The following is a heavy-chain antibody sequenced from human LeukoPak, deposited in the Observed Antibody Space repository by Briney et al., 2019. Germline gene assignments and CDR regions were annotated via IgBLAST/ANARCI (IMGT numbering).Heavy chain of an antibody. CDR2: ISSHGGST. D-gene: IGHD3-10*01. CDR1: GFTFSSYA. CDR3: ARGAGDGYFDL. J-gene: IGHJ2*01. Sequence: GGSLRLSCAASGFTFSSYAMHWVRQAPGKGLEYVSAISSHGGSTYYANSVKGRFTISRDNSKNTLYLQMGSLRAEDMAVYYCARGAGDGYFDLWGRGTLVTVSS. V-gene: IGHV3-64*01.